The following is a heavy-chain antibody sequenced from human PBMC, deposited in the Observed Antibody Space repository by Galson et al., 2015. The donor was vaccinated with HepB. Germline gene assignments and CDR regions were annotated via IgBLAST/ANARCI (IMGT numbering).Heavy chain of an antibody. CDR1: GFAFGSSW. V-gene: IGHV3-74*03. CDR3: AGGLVNGYSA. J-gene: IGHJ4*02. Sequence: SLRLSCAASGFAFGSSWMHWVRQAPGKGLVRVSHIITDGSVTTYADSVNGRFTISRDNAKNTLYLQMNSLRAEDTAVYYCAGGLVNGYSAWGQGTLVTVSS. CDR2: IITDGSVT. D-gene: IGHD5-18*01.